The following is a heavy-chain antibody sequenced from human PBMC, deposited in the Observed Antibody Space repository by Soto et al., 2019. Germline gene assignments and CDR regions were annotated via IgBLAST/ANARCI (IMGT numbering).Heavy chain of an antibody. J-gene: IGHJ4*02. CDR3: AKETRYNWNYYDY. D-gene: IGHD1-20*01. CDR1: GGPINSGEYY. CDR2: IYYSGST. V-gene: IGHV4-30-4*01. Sequence: SETLSLTCTVSGGPINSGEYYWCWIRQPPGKGLEWLGYIYYSGSTYYNPSLKSRVSISMDKSKSQFSLNLTSVTAADTAVYYCAKETRYNWNYYDYWGQGILVTVSS.